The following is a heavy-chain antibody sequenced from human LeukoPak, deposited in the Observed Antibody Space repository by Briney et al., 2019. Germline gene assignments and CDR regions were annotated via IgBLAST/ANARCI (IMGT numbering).Heavy chain of an antibody. V-gene: IGHV3-30*04. CDR1: GFTFNTDF. Sequence: GGSLRLSCAASGFTFNTDFMHWVRQAAGKGLEWLAVVSYDGKNKFYVDSVKGRFTISRDNSKNMLFLQMNSLRPEDSALYYCARAGTSSSWAYYFDSWGQGTLVTVSS. D-gene: IGHD6-13*01. J-gene: IGHJ4*02. CDR3: ARAGTSSSWAYYFDS. CDR2: VSYDGKNK.